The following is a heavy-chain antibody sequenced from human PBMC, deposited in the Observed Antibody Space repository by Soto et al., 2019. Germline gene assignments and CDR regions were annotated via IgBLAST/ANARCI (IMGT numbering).Heavy chain of an antibody. CDR3: AHASGLLGYCSGDSCYVEGFDY. D-gene: IGHD2-15*01. CDR1: GYTFTSYG. CDR2: ISAYNGNT. J-gene: IGHJ4*02. V-gene: IGHV1-18*01. Sequence: QVQLVQSGSEVKKPGASVKVSCKASGYTFTSYGISWVRQAPGQGLEWVGWISAYNGNTNYVQKLQGRVTLTTDTSTSTGYMELGSLRSEDTAGDYCAHASGLLGYCSGDSCYVEGFDYWGQGTLVTVSS.